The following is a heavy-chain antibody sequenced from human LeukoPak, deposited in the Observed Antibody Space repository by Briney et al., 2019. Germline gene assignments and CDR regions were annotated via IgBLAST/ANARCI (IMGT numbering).Heavy chain of an antibody. J-gene: IGHJ6*02. Sequence: SETLSLTCAVYGGSFSGYYWSWIRQPPGKGLEWIGEINHSGSTNYNPSLKSRVTISVDTSKNQFSLKLSSVTAADTAVYYCARDFWSDSSGWGYGMDVWGQGTTVTVSS. CDR2: INHSGST. CDR3: ARDFWSDSSGWGYGMDV. CDR1: GGSFSGYY. D-gene: IGHD6-19*01. V-gene: IGHV4-34*01.